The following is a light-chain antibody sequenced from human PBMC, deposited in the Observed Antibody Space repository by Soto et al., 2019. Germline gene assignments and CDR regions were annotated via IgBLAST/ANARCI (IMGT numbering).Light chain of an antibody. Sequence: EIVLTQSPSTLSVSPGDRVTLSCRASQSVDINLAWYQQKAGQAPRLPVYGASTKATDMPGRFSGRGSGTEFTLTISRLEPEDFAVYYCQQYGSSSWTFGQGTKVDIK. CDR3: QQYGSSSWT. V-gene: IGKV3-15*01. J-gene: IGKJ1*01. CDR1: QSVDIN. CDR2: GAS.